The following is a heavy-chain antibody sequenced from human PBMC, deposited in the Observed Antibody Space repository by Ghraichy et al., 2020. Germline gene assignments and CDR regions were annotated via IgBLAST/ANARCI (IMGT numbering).Heavy chain of an antibody. CDR2: IYDADST. CDR1: GFTVSNNY. CDR3: ARATGTTGVDY. J-gene: IGHJ4*02. D-gene: IGHD1-7*01. Sequence: GGLRLSCATSGFTVSNNYMSWVRQAPGKGLEWVSFIYDADSTYYAESVKGRFTISRDNSKNTLHLQMNSLRAEDTAVYYCARATGTTGVDYWGQGTLVTVSS. V-gene: IGHV3-53*01.